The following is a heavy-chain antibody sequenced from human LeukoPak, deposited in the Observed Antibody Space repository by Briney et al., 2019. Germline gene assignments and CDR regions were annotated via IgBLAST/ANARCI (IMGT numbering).Heavy chain of an antibody. CDR2: INPNSGGT. Sequence: GASVKVSCKASGYTFTGYYKHWVRQAPGQGLEWMGWINPNSGGTNYAQKFQGRVTMTRDTSISTAYMELRSLRSDDTAVYYCARALLWFGEPSHIDYWGQGTLVTASS. CDR3: ARALLWFGEPSHIDY. V-gene: IGHV1-2*02. J-gene: IGHJ4*02. CDR1: GYTFTGYY. D-gene: IGHD3-10*01.